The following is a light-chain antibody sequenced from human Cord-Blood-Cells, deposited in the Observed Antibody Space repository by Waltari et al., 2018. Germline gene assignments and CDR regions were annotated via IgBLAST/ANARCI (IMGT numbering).Light chain of an antibody. CDR2: QDS. CDR1: KLGEKY. Sequence: SYELTQPPSVSVSPGQTARIHCSGYKLGEKYACWYQQKPGQSPVLVIYQDSKRPSGIPERFFGSNSGNTATLTISGTQAMDEADYYWQAWDSSTVVFGGGTKLTVL. CDR3: QAWDSSTVV. V-gene: IGLV3-1*01. J-gene: IGLJ2*01.